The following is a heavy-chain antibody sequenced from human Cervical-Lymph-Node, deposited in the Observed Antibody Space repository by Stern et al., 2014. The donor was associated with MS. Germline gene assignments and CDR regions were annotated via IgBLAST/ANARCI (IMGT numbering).Heavy chain of an antibody. CDR1: GGTFSSYA. CDR2: IIPLFGTA. Sequence: VQLVESGAEVKKPGSSVKVSCKASGGTFSSYAISWVRQAPGPGLEWMGGIIPLFGTANYAQKFQGIVTITADESTSTAYMELSSLRSEDTAVYYCARARSYDSSGYHFDYWGQGTLVTVSS. D-gene: IGHD3-22*01. V-gene: IGHV1-69*01. CDR3: ARARSYDSSGYHFDY. J-gene: IGHJ4*02.